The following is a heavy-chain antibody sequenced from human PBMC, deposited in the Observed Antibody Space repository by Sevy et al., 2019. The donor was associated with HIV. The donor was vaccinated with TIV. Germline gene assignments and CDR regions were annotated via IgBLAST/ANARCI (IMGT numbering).Heavy chain of an antibody. CDR3: ARGYCGGGSCTSFDP. Sequence: GSLRLSCAASGFSISNNYTAWVRQAPGKGLEWVSVMYSGGSPYYADSVKGRFALSRDMSKNTVYLQMNSLRAEDTAVYYCARGYCGGGSCTSFDPWGQGTLVTVSS. CDR1: GFSISNNY. D-gene: IGHD2-15*01. J-gene: IGHJ5*02. CDR2: MYSGGSP. V-gene: IGHV3-53*01.